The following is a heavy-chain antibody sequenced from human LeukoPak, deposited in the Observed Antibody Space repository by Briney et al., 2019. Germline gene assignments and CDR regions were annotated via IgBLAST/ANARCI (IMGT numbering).Heavy chain of an antibody. J-gene: IGHJ4*02. CDR1: GFAFSTYV. D-gene: IGHD2/OR15-2a*01. V-gene: IGHV3-23*01. CDR2: ISGSGDST. Sequence: GGSLRLSCAASGFAFSTYVMSWVRQAPGKGLEWVSAISGSGDSTYHADSVKGRFTISRDNSKNTLYLQMNSLTVEDTAVYYCAKNIYGLGAFESWGQGPLVTVSS. CDR3: AKNIYGLGAFES.